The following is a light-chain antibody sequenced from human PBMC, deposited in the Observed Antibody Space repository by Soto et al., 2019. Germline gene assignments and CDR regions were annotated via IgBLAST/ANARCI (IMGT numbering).Light chain of an antibody. J-gene: IGLJ3*02. CDR3: AAWDDGLNDWL. V-gene: IGLV1-44*01. Sequence: QSVLTQPPSASGTPGQRVTISCSGSNSNVGNNTVNWYQQFPGTSPRLLIEANNQRASGVPDRFSGSKSANSASLAISGLKSEEEADYYCAAWDDGLNDWLFGGGTKLTVL. CDR1: NSNVGNNT. CDR2: ANN.